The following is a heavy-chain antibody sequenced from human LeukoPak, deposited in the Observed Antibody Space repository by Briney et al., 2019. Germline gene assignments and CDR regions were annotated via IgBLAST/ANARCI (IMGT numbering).Heavy chain of an antibody. V-gene: IGHV1-18*01. D-gene: IGHD5-18*01. Sequence: ASVKVSCKASGYTFTSYSISWVRQAPGQGLEWMGWISTYNGNTNYAQKLQGRVTMTTDTSTSTAYMELRSLRSDDTAVYYCARELHVDTAMVGGYWGQGTLVTVSS. CDR1: GYTFTSYS. J-gene: IGHJ4*02. CDR3: ARELHVDTAMVGGY. CDR2: ISTYNGNT.